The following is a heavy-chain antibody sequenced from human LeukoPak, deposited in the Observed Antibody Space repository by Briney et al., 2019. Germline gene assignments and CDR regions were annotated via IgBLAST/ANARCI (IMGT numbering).Heavy chain of an antibody. V-gene: IGHV3-30*18. CDR2: ISNDGSNI. Sequence: GGSLRLSCAASGFTFSSYGMHWVRQAPGKGLEWVAVISNDGSNIQYADSAKGRFTISRDNSKNTVYLQMNSLRSEDTAVYYCAKDPYRVIVATGNYLDPWGQGTLVTVSS. D-gene: IGHD2-21*01. CDR3: AKDPYRVIVATGNYLDP. CDR1: GFTFSSYG. J-gene: IGHJ5*02.